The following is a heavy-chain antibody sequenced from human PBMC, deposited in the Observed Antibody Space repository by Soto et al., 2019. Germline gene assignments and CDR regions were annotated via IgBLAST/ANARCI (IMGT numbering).Heavy chain of an antibody. CDR3: ATFSGNYFDY. CDR1: GGSTISRSYY. J-gene: IGHJ4*02. CDR2: VYYSGTT. Sequence: PSETLSLTCTVSGGSTISRSYYWGWIRQPPGKGLECIGNVYYSGTTYYNPSLKSRVTISVDTSKNQFSLKLNSVTAADTAVYYCATFSGNYFDYWGQGTLVTVSS. D-gene: IGHD1-26*01. V-gene: IGHV4-39*01.